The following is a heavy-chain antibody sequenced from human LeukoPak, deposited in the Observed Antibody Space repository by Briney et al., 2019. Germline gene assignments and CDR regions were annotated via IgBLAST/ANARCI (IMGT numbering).Heavy chain of an antibody. CDR3: ARHGVGDGWPYGMDV. CDR1: GGSISSYY. Sequence: PSETLSLTCTVSGGSISSYYWSWIRQPPGKGLEWIGYIYYSGSTNYNPSLKSRVTISVDTSKNQFSLKLSSVTAADTAVYYCARHGVGDGWPYGMDVWGQGTTVTVSS. V-gene: IGHV4-59*08. CDR2: IYYSGST. D-gene: IGHD3-3*01. J-gene: IGHJ6*02.